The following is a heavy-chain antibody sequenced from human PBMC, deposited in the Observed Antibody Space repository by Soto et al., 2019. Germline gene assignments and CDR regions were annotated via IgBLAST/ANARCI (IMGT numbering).Heavy chain of an antibody. CDR3: ARVGGAWGKFDS. D-gene: IGHD2-21*02. J-gene: IGHJ4*02. CDR1: GFTFSNYW. V-gene: IGHV3-74*01. CDR2: ISGDGRFT. Sequence: GGSLRLSCGASGFTFSNYWMHGVRQAPGEGLVWVSRISGDGRFTRFADSVKGRFTISRDNAKNTLHLQMDSLRVEDTAVYYCARVGGAWGKFDSRSQGALVTVSS.